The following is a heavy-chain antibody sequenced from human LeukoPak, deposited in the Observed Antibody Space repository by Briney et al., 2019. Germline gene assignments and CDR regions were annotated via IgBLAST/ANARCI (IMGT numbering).Heavy chain of an antibody. CDR1: GGSFGGYY. V-gene: IGHV4-34*01. Sequence: SETLSLTCAVYGGSFGGYYWSWIRQPPGKGLEWIGEINHSGSTNYNPSLKSRVTISVDTSKNQFSLKLSSVTAADTAVYYCARLTTVTPKYYFDYWGQGTLVTVSS. CDR3: ARLTTVTPKYYFDY. J-gene: IGHJ4*02. CDR2: INHSGST. D-gene: IGHD4-17*01.